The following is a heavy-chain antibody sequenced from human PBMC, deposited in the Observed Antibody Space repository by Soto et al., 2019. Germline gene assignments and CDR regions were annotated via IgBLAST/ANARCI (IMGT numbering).Heavy chain of an antibody. J-gene: IGHJ4*02. CDR3: ARAYGDYVFDY. Sequence: SETLSLTCTVSGGSISSYYWSWIRQPPGKGLEWIGYIYYSGSTNYNPSLKSRVTISVDTSKNQFSLKLSSVTAADTAVYYCARAYGDYVFDYWGQGTLVTVS. D-gene: IGHD4-17*01. CDR2: IYYSGST. V-gene: IGHV4-59*01. CDR1: GGSISSYY.